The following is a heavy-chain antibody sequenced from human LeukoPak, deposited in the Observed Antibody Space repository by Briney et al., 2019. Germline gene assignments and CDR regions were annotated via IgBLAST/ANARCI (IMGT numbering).Heavy chain of an antibody. D-gene: IGHD1-26*01. V-gene: IGHV3-15*01. CDR1: GFTFSNAW. CDR2: IKSKTDGGAT. Sequence: MSGGSLRLSCAASGFTFSNAWMSWVRQAPGKGLEWVGRIKSKTDGGATDYAAPVKGRFTISRDDSKNTLYLQMNSLKTEDTAVYYCTTEGFEYTGSWVAFDIWGQGTMVTVSS. CDR3: TTEGFEYTGSWVAFDI. J-gene: IGHJ3*02.